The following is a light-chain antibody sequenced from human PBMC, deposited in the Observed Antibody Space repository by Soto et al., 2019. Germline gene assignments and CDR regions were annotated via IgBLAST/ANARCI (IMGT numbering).Light chain of an antibody. V-gene: IGKV1-39*01. CDR3: QQGFSRPRT. Sequence: DIQMTQSPSSLSASVGDRVTITCRASQSIRSDLNWYQQRPGKAPKLLIYTTSNLESGVPSRFSGSGSGTDFTLTISNLHPEDFATYFCQQGFSRPRTFGLGTTVEVK. J-gene: IGKJ1*01. CDR2: TTS. CDR1: QSIRSD.